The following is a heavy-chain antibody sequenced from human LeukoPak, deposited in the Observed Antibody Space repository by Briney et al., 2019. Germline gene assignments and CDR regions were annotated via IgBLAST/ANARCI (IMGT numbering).Heavy chain of an antibody. Sequence: GSLRLSCAASGFTFSSYAMSWVRQAPGKGLEWVSAISGSGGSTYYADSVKGRFTISRDNSKNTLYLQMNSLRGEDTAVYYCAKDFYSSGKSIDYWGQGTLVTVSS. V-gene: IGHV3-23*01. D-gene: IGHD6-19*01. CDR1: GFTFSSYA. CDR2: ISGSGGST. J-gene: IGHJ4*02. CDR3: AKDFYSSGKSIDY.